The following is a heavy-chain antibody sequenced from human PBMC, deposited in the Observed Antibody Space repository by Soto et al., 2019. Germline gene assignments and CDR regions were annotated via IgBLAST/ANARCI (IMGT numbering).Heavy chain of an antibody. D-gene: IGHD3-22*01. Sequence: SGESLKISCKGSGYSFTSYWIGWVRQMPGKGLEWMGIIYPGDSDTRYSPSFQGQVTISADKSISTAYLQWSSLKASDTAMYYCARHWAYYDSSGYYLDYWGQGTLVTVSS. J-gene: IGHJ4*02. CDR2: IYPGDSDT. V-gene: IGHV5-51*01. CDR3: ARHWAYYDSSGYYLDY. CDR1: GYSFTSYW.